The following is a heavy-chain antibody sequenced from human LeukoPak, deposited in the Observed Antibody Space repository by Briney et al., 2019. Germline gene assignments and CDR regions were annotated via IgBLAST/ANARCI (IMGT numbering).Heavy chain of an antibody. CDR1: GGSISSAGYY. CDR2: IHYSGDT. CDR3: ARVVAYDSTGYYLYYFDY. V-gene: IGHV4-31*03. D-gene: IGHD3-22*01. Sequence: SETLSLTCTVSGGSISSAGYYWSWIRQHPGKGLQWIGYIHYSGDTYSTPSLNSRLTISVDTSKNQFSLRLRSVTVADTAVYYCARVVAYDSTGYYLYYFDYWGQGTLVTVAA. J-gene: IGHJ4*02.